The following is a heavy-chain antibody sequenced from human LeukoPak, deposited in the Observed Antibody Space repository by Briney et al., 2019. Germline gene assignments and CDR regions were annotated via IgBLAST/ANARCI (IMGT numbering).Heavy chain of an antibody. CDR3: ARALYPNAGLLDY. V-gene: IGHV3-7*01. CDR2: IDQDGSEK. D-gene: IGHD2-15*01. CDR1: GGSISSSSYY. J-gene: IGHJ4*02. Sequence: PSETLSLTCTVSGGSISSSSYYWGWIRQPPGKGLEWVANIDQDGSEKHYVDSVRGRFSISRENARNSLYLQMNSLGAEDTAVYYCARALYPNAGLLDYWGQGTLVTVSS.